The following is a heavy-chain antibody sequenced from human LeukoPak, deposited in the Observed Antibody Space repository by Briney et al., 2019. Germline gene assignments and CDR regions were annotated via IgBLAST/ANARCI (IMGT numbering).Heavy chain of an antibody. Sequence: SETLSLTCIVSGGSINGYYWTWIRQPPEKGLEWIGYIYYSGSTNYNPSLKSRVTISVDTSRNQVSLKLSSVTAADTAVYYCARSTGYCSSPSCYGIDFWGHGSLVTVSS. J-gene: IGHJ4*01. CDR3: ARSTGYCSSPSCYGIDF. V-gene: IGHV4-59*08. D-gene: IGHD2-2*01. CDR1: GGSINGYY. CDR2: IYYSGST.